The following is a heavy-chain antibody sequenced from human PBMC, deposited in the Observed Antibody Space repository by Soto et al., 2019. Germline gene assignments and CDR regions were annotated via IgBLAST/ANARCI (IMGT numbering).Heavy chain of an antibody. CDR1: GFTFSSYA. J-gene: IGHJ6*02. CDR3: AKDRDGAAAGPTKFYGMDV. CDR2: ISGSGDST. D-gene: IGHD6-13*01. V-gene: IGHV3-23*01. Sequence: VQLLESGGGLVQPGGSLRLSRAASGFTFSSYAMSWVRQAPGKGLEWVSVISGSGDSTYYADSVRGRFTISRDNSKNTLYLQMNSLRAEDTAVYYCAKDRDGAAAGPTKFYGMDVWGQGTTVTVSS.